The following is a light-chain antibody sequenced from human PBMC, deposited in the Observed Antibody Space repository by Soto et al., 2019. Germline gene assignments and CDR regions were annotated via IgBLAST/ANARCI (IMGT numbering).Light chain of an antibody. CDR3: QQRSNWLWT. Sequence: EIVLTQSPATLSLSPGERATLSCRASQSVSSYLAWYQQKPGQAPRLLIYDASNRATGIPARFSGSGSGTDFTLTIRSLEPEDFPVYYCQQRSNWLWTFGQGTRVEI. CDR1: QSVSSY. J-gene: IGKJ1*01. V-gene: IGKV3-11*01. CDR2: DAS.